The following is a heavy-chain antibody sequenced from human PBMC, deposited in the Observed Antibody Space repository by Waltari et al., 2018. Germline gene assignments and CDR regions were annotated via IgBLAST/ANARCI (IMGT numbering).Heavy chain of an antibody. CDR2: IYCSGST. CDR1: GGSISSSSYY. J-gene: IGHJ4*02. D-gene: IGHD1-26*01. V-gene: IGHV4-39*07. Sequence: QLQLQESGPGLVKPSETLSLTCTVSGGSISSSSYYWGWIRQPPGKGLEWIGSIYCSGSTYYNPSLKSRVTISVDTSKNQFSLKLSSVTAADTAVYYCARVDSGSYFDYWGQGTLVTVSS. CDR3: ARVDSGSYFDY.